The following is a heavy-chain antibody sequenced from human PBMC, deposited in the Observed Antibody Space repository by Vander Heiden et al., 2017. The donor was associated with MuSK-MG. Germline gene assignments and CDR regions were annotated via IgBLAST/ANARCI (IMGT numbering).Heavy chain of an antibody. Sequence: EVQLLESGGGLVQPGGSLRLSCAASGFTFSSYAISWVRQAPGKGLEWVSAISGSGGSTYYADSVKGRFTISRDNSKNTLYLQMNSLRAEDTAVYYCARAYYYGSGSPNWFDPWGQGTLVTVSS. V-gene: IGHV3-23*01. CDR2: ISGSGGST. CDR3: ARAYYYGSGSPNWFDP. D-gene: IGHD3-10*01. J-gene: IGHJ5*02. CDR1: GFTFSSYA.